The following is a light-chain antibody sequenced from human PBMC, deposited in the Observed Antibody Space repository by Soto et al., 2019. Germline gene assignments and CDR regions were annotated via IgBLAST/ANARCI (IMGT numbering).Light chain of an antibody. CDR2: GAS. Sequence: EIVLTQSPGTLSLSPGERATLSCRASQSVSSSYLAWYQQKPGQAPRLLIYGASSRATGIPDRFSGSGSGTDFTLTISRMEPEDFAGDYCRQYGSSLFTFGPGTKVDIK. CDR1: QSVSSSY. CDR3: RQYGSSLFT. J-gene: IGKJ3*01. V-gene: IGKV3-20*01.